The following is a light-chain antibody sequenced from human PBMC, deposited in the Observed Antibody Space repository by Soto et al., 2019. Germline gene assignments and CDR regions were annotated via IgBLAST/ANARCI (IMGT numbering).Light chain of an antibody. CDR3: QQYYSIPVT. CDR1: QSVLYSSNNKNY. V-gene: IGKV4-1*01. J-gene: IGKJ4*01. Sequence: DTVMTQSPDSLAVSLGERATINCESSQSVLYSSNNKNYLAWYQQRPGQSPRLLISWASTRESGVPDRFSGSGSGTDFTLTISSLQAEDVAVYYCQQYYSIPVTFGGGTKVEIK. CDR2: WAS.